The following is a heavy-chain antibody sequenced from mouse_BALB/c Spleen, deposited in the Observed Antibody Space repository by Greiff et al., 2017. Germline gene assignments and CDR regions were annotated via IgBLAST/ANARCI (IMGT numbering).Heavy chain of an antibody. V-gene: IGHV1S135*01. J-gene: IGHJ2*01. Sequence: VHVKQSGPELVKPGASVKVSCKASGYAFTSYNMYWVKQSHGKSLEWIGYIDPYNGGTSYNQKFKGKATLTVDKSSSTANMHLNSLTSEDSAVYYCARCYYGSSYNFDYWGQGTTLTVSS. D-gene: IGHD1-1*01. CDR2: IDPYNGGT. CDR3: ARCYYGSSYNFDY. CDR1: GYAFTSYN.